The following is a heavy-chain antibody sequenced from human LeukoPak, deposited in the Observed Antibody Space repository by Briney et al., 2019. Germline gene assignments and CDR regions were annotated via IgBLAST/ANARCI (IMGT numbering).Heavy chain of an antibody. D-gene: IGHD6-19*01. CDR1: GYSISSGYF. Sequence: SETLSLTCTVSGYSISSGYFWGWIRQPPGKGLEWIGSIYHSGTTYYNPSLKSRVTISVDTSKNQFSLQLNSVTPEDTAVYYCARGHSSGWFQYYYYYYYMDVWGKGTTVTISS. CDR3: ARGHSSGWFQYYYYYYYMDV. J-gene: IGHJ6*03. CDR2: IYHSGTT. V-gene: IGHV4-38-2*02.